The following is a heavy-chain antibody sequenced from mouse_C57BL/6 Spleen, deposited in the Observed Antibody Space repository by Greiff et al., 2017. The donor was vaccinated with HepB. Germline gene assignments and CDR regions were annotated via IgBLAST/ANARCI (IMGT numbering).Heavy chain of an antibody. CDR3: ARHEDLRYYGSSPSFDV. J-gene: IGHJ1*03. Sequence: QVHVKQSGAELVKPGASVKLSCKASGYTFTEYTIHWVKQRSGQGLEWIGWFYPGSGSIKYNEKFKDKATLTADKSSSTVYMELSRLTSEDSAVYFCARHEDLRYYGSSPSFDVWGTGTTVTVSS. V-gene: IGHV1-62-2*01. CDR1: GYTFTEYT. D-gene: IGHD1-1*01. CDR2: FYPGSGSI.